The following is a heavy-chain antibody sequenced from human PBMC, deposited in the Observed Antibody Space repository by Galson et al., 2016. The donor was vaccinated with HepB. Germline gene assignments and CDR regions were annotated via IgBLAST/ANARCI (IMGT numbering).Heavy chain of an antibody. J-gene: IGHJ2*01. CDR2: ISGSGVGT. V-gene: IGHV3-23*01. Sequence: SLRLSCAASGFTFRSYTMSWVRQAPGKGLEWVSAISGSGVGTYYADSVKGRFTISRDNSRNTLYLQMTSLRAEDTAVYYCASGIAVTTSNSFWYFDLWGRGTLVTVSS. D-gene: IGHD3-10*01. CDR3: ASGIAVTTSNSFWYFDL. CDR1: GFTFRSYT.